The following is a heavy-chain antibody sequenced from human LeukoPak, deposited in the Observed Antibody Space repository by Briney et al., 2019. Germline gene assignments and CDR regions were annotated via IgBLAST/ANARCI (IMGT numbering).Heavy chain of an antibody. CDR2: ISGSGGST. D-gene: IGHD2-2*01. V-gene: IGHV3-23*01. J-gene: IGHJ4*02. Sequence: QTGGSLRLSCAASGFTFSSYAMSWVRQAPGKGLEWVSAISGSGGSTYYADSVKGRFTISRDNSKNTLYLQMNSLRAEDTAVYYCAKDYDIVVVPAAIGAFDYWGQGTLVTVSS. CDR1: GFTFSSYA. CDR3: AKDYDIVVVPAAIGAFDY.